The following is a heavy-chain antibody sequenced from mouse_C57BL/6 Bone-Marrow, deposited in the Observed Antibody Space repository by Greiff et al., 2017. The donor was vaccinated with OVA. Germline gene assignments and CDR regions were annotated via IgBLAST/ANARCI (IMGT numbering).Heavy chain of an antibody. CDR3: TRKLGRDYYAMDY. Sequence: QVHVKQSGAELVRPGASVTLSCKASGYTFTDYEMHWVKQTPVHGLEWIGAIDPETGGTAYNQKFKGKAILTADKSSSTAYMELRSLTSEDSAVYYCTRKLGRDYYAMDYWGQGTSVTVSS. CDR1: GYTFTDYE. V-gene: IGHV1-15*01. CDR2: IDPETGGT. J-gene: IGHJ4*01. D-gene: IGHD4-1*01.